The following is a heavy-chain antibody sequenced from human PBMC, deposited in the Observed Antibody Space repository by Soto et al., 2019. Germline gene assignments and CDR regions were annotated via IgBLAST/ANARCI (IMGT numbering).Heavy chain of an antibody. Sequence: EVQLLESGGGLVQPGGSLRLSCAASGFTFSSYAMSWVRQAPGKGLEWVSAISGSGGSTYYADSVKGRFTISRDNSKNTXHLQMNSLRAEDTAVYYCAKDRGIVVVVAARDAFDIWGQGTMVTVSS. J-gene: IGHJ3*02. CDR2: ISGSGGST. D-gene: IGHD2-15*01. CDR1: GFTFSSYA. CDR3: AKDRGIVVVVAARDAFDI. V-gene: IGHV3-23*01.